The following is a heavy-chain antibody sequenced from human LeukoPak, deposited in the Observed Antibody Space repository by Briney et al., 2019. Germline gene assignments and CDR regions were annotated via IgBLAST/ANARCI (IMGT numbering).Heavy chain of an antibody. CDR3: ARTYYYGSGSYWGLDY. CDR2: INRDGSST. Sequence: GGSLRLSCAASGFIFSTYWMHWVRQVPGKGLVWVSRINRDGSSTSYADSVKGRFTISRDNAKNTLYLQMNSLRAEDTAVYYCARTYYYGSGSYWGLDYWGQGTLVTVSS. CDR1: GFIFSTYW. V-gene: IGHV3-74*01. D-gene: IGHD3-10*01. J-gene: IGHJ4*02.